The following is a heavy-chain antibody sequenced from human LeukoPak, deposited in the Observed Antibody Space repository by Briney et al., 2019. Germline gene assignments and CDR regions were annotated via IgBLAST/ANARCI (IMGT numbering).Heavy chain of an antibody. CDR1: QFTFNSFW. Sequence: GGSLRLSCAASQFTFNSFWMSWVRQAPGKGLEWVANIKQDGREKYYVDSVKGRFTISRDNAKNSLYLQMNSLRAEDTAVYYCARFRTAMQLWKGYYFDYWGQGTLVTVSS. J-gene: IGHJ4*02. CDR3: ARFRTAMQLWKGYYFDY. D-gene: IGHD5-18*01. CDR2: IKQDGREK. V-gene: IGHV3-7*01.